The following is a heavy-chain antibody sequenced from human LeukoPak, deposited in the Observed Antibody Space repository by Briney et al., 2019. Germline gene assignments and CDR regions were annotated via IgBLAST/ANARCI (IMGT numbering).Heavy chain of an antibody. D-gene: IGHD3-16*02. J-gene: IGHJ4*02. Sequence: PSETLSLTCAVYGGSFSGYYWSWIRQPPGKGLEWIGEINHSGSTSYNPSLKSRVTISVDTSKNQFSLKLTSVTAADTAVYYCARGLGELSFPFDYWGQGTLVTVSS. CDR2: INHSGST. CDR1: GGSFSGYY. CDR3: ARGLGELSFPFDY. V-gene: IGHV4-34*01.